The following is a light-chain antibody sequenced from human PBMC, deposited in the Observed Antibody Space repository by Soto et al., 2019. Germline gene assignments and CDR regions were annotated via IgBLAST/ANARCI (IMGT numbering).Light chain of an antibody. J-gene: IGLJ3*02. CDR1: SSDVGGYDY. CDR2: EVT. Sequence: QSALTQPASVSGSPGQSITISCTGTSSDVGGYDYVSWYQQHPGKAPKLIIYEVTNRPSGVSNRFSASKSGNTASLTISGLQAEDEADYYCCSYASSVTLVLGGGTKVTVL. CDR3: CSYASSVTLV. V-gene: IGLV2-14*01.